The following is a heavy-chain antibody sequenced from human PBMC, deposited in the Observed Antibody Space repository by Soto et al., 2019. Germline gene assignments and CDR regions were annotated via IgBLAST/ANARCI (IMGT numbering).Heavy chain of an antibody. CDR3: TRALYINGLDY. J-gene: IGHJ4*02. D-gene: IGHD2-8*01. CDR2: ISRSSSTI. V-gene: IGHV3-48*01. Sequence: PWGSLRLSCVASGFTLSRYSMNWVRQAPGKGLEWVSYISRSSSTIYYADSVKGRFTISRDNAENSLYLQMNSLRAEDTAVYYCTRALYINGLDYWGQGTLVTVSS. CDR1: GFTLSRYS.